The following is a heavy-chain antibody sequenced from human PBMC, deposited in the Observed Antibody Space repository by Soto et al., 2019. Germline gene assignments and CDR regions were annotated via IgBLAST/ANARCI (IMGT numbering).Heavy chain of an antibody. D-gene: IGHD3-10*02. CDR1: GFTFSSYW. Sequence: GGSLRLSCAASGFTFSSYWMHWVRQAPGKGLVWVSRINSDGSSTSYADSVKGRFTISRDNAKNTLYLQMNSLRAEDTAVYYCARVKLNSMSPSQPNWFDPWGQGTLVTVSS. CDR3: ARVKLNSMSPSQPNWFDP. V-gene: IGHV3-74*01. J-gene: IGHJ5*02. CDR2: INSDGSST.